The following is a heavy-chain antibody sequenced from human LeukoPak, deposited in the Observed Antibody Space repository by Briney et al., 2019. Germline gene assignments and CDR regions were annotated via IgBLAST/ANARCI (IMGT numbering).Heavy chain of an antibody. CDR3: ARGPGPIAGAKNPFDI. D-gene: IGHD1-26*01. V-gene: IGHV3-30*01. J-gene: IGHJ3*02. Sequence: GGSLRLSCAASGFTFSSYAMHWVRQAPGKGLEWVAVISYDGSNKYYADSVKGRFTISGDKSKNTMYLHMNSLRPEDTAVYYCARGPGPIAGAKNPFDIWGQGTMVTVSP. CDR1: GFTFSSYA. CDR2: ISYDGSNK.